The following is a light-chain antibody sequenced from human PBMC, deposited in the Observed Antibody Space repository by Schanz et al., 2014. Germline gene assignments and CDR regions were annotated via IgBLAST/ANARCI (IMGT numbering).Light chain of an antibody. CDR3: QQYHNWPWT. CDR2: GAS. Sequence: EIVMTQSPATLSVSTGERVTLSCRASQSVISSLAWYQQKPGQAPRLLIYGASTRATGIPARFSGSGSGTEFTLTISSLQSEDFAVYYCQQYHNWPWTFGHGTKVEIK. CDR1: QSVISS. J-gene: IGKJ1*01. V-gene: IGKV3-15*01.